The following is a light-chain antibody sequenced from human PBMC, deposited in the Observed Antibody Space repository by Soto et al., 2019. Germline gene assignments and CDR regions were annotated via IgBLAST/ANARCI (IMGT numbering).Light chain of an antibody. CDR2: GNS. Sequence: QSVLTQPPSVSGSPGQRVTISCTWISANIGAGYDVHWYQQLPGTAPKLLIYGNSNRPSGVPDRFSGSKSGTSASLAITGLQAEDEADYYCQSYDSSLSGYVFGTGTKVTV. CDR3: QSYDSSLSGYV. V-gene: IGLV1-40*01. J-gene: IGLJ1*01. CDR1: SANIGAGYD.